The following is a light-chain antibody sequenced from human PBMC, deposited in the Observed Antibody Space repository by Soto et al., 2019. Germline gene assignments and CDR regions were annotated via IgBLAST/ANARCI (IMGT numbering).Light chain of an antibody. CDR1: QGIRTE. J-gene: IGKJ1*01. Sequence: ATQMAQSPSSLSASVGDRVTIACRASQGIRTELGWYQQKPGEAPKLLIYAASTLQGGVPSRFSGSGSGTDFTLTISSLQPEDFAPYYCLQDYDYPRTFGQGTKADIK. CDR3: LQDYDYPRT. CDR2: AAS. V-gene: IGKV1-6*01.